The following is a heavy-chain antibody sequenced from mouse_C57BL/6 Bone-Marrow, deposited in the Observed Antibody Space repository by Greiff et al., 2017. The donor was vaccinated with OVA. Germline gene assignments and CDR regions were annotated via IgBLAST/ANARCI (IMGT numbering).Heavy chain of an antibody. CDR1: GYTFTSYW. V-gene: IGHV1-50*01. CDR2: IDPSDSST. J-gene: IGHJ4*01. CDR3: ARGDYGSSYLYAMDY. Sequence: QVQLQQPGAELVKPGASVKLSCKASGYTFTSYWMQWVKQRPGQGLEWIGEIDPSDSSTNSTQKFKGKATLTVDTSSSTAYMQLSSLTSEDSAVYYCARGDYGSSYLYAMDYWGQGTSVTVSS. D-gene: IGHD1-1*01.